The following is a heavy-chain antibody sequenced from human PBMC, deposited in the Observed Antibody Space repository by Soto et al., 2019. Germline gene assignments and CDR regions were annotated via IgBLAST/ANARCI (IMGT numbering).Heavy chain of an antibody. CDR2: IYSNGDT. Sequence: EVQLVESGGGLVQPGGSLRLSCAASGITVSNNYMSWVRQAPGKGLECVSLIYSNGDTRYADSVKGRFTISRDNSKNTVYPQMNSLRAEYTAVYYCASDPPGIAAAGGGWGQGTTVTVSS. J-gene: IGHJ6*02. D-gene: IGHD6-13*01. V-gene: IGHV3-66*01. CDR1: GITVSNNY. CDR3: ASDPPGIAAAGGG.